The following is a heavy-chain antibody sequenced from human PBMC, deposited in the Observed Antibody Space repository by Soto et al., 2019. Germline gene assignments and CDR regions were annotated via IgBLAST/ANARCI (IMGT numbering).Heavy chain of an antibody. CDR3: ARGPRYGGKGSPFDY. D-gene: IGHD5-18*01. CDR2: IHYSGST. V-gene: IGHV4-59*01. CDR1: GGSISNYF. Sequence: SETLSLTCSVSGGSISNYFWSWIRQPPGKGLEWIGYIHYSGSTDYSPSLKSRVTISMDASKNQFSLKLRSVTAADTAVYYCARGPRYGGKGSPFDYWGQGSLVTVSS. J-gene: IGHJ4*02.